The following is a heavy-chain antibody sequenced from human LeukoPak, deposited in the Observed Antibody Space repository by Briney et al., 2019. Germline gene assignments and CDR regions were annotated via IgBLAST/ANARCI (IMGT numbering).Heavy chain of an antibody. J-gene: IGHJ3*02. V-gene: IGHV3-30*02. Sequence: GGSLRLSCAASGFTFSRYDIHWIRQTPGKGLEWVAVIWSGGSNKNYADSVKGRFTTSRDNSKNMVHLQMNSLRPEDTAVYYCAKPLGPIPDDAFDIWGQGTLVTVSA. D-gene: IGHD1-26*01. CDR3: AKPLGPIPDDAFDI. CDR1: GFTFSRYD. CDR2: IWSGGSNK.